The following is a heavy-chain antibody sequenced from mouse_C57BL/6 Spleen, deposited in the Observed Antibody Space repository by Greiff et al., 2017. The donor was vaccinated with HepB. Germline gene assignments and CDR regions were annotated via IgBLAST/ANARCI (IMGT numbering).Heavy chain of an antibody. CDR2: IDPNSGGT. CDR3: ARDYSNSYYYAMDY. V-gene: IGHV1-72*01. Sequence: QVQLKQPGAELVKPGASVKLSCKASGYTFTSYWMHWVKQRPGRGLEWIGRIDPNSGGTKYNEKFKSKATLTVDKPSSTAYMQLSSLTSEDSAVYYCARDYSNSYYYAMDYWGQGTSVTVSS. CDR1: GYTFTSYW. D-gene: IGHD2-5*01. J-gene: IGHJ4*01.